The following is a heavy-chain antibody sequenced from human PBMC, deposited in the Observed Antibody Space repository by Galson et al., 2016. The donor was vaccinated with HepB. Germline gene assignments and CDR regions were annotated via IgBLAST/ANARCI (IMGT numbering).Heavy chain of an antibody. Sequence: SGAEVKKPGESLKISCYGSRNSFINYWIGWVRQMPGKGLEWMGTIYPGDSETRYSPSFQGQVTISADKSTSTAYLQWSSLKASDTAMYYCARRYHYENRGYYYQYWGQGTLVTVSS. CDR2: IYPGDSET. CDR3: ARRYHYENRGYYYQY. J-gene: IGHJ4*02. V-gene: IGHV5-51*01. CDR1: RNSFINYW. D-gene: IGHD3-22*01.